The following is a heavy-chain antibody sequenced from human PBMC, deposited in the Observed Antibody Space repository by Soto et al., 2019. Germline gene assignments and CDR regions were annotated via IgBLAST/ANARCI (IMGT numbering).Heavy chain of an antibody. CDR2: ISWNSGKL. D-gene: IGHD1-1*01. Sequence: GGSLRLSCAVFGFRVDDYTMHWVRQAPRKGLEWVSGISWNSGKLGYADSVKGRFTISRDNAKNSLYLEMNSLRTEDTALYYCAKGVRKDWNEMEVWGQGTTGTVSS. CDR3: AKGVRKDWNEMEV. J-gene: IGHJ6*02. V-gene: IGHV3-9*01. CDR1: GFRVDDYT.